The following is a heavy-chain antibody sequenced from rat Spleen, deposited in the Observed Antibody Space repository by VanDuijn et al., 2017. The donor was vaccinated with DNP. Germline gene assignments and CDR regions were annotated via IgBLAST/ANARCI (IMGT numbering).Heavy chain of an antibody. V-gene: IGHV5-22*01. D-gene: IGHD1-9*01. Sequence: EVRLVESGGGLVQPGRSIRLSCAASGFTFSDYYMAWVRQAPKKGLEWVASISYEGSSTYYGDSVKGRFTISRDNAKSTLYLQMNSLRSEDTATYYCARTLMGITPFDYWGQGVMVTVSS. CDR3: ARTLMGITPFDY. CDR2: ISYEGSST. CDR1: GFTFSDYY. J-gene: IGHJ2*01.